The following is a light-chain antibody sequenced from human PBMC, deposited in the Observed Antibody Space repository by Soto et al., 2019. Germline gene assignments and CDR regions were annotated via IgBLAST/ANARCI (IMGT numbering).Light chain of an antibody. CDR3: SSYAGRNNDYV. J-gene: IGLJ1*01. V-gene: IGLV2-8*01. CDR1: SSDVGGYNY. CDR2: EVS. Sequence: QSALTQPPSASGSPGQSVTISCTGTSSDVGGYNYVSWYQQHPGKAPKLMIYEVSKRPSGVPDRFSGSKSGNTASLTVSGLQAEDEADYYCSSYAGRNNDYVFGHGTKVTV.